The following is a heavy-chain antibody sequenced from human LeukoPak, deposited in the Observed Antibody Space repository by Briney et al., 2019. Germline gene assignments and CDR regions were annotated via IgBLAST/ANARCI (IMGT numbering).Heavy chain of an antibody. V-gene: IGHV3-74*01. D-gene: IGHD6-19*01. J-gene: IGHJ3*01. CDR3: ATLAVAGAENAFDF. CDR2: INSDGSST. CDR1: GFTFSSYW. Sequence: GGSLRLSCAASGFTFSSYWMHWVRQAPGKGLVWVSRINSDGSSTSYADSVKGRFTISRDNAKNTLYLQMNSLRAEDTAVYYCATLAVAGAENAFDFWGLGTMVTVSS.